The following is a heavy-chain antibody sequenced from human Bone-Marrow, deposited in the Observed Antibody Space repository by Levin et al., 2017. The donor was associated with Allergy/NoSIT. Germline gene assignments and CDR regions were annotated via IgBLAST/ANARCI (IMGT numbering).Heavy chain of an antibody. Sequence: PGGSLRLSCAASGFTFSRHGMHWVRQAPGKGLEWVAVISYDGSNKYYADSVKGRFTISRDNSKNTLYLQMNSLRAEDTAVYYCAKEHCAGSCYEDYIDYWGQGTLVTVSS. V-gene: IGHV3-30*18. CDR1: GFTFSRHG. CDR2: ISYDGSNK. J-gene: IGHJ4*02. D-gene: IGHD2-15*01. CDR3: AKEHCAGSCYEDYIDY.